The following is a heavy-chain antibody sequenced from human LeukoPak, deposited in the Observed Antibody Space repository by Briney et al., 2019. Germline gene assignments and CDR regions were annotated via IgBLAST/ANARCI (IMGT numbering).Heavy chain of an antibody. CDR2: IKQDGSVK. CDR3: ARDTNGWNDY. D-gene: IGHD2-8*01. V-gene: IGHV3-7*01. Sequence: PGGSLRLSCVASGFTFSSYWMTWVRQAPGKGLEWVANIKQDGSVKQYVGSVKGRFTISRDNAKNSLYLQMNSLRAEDTAVYYCARDTNGWNDYWGQGTLVTVSS. CDR1: GFTFSSYW. J-gene: IGHJ4*02.